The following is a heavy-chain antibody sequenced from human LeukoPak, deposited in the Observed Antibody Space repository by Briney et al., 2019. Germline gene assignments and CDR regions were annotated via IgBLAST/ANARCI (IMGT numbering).Heavy chain of an antibody. Sequence: PGRSLRLSCAASGFTFDDYAMHWVRQAPGKGLEWVSGISWNSGSIGYADSVKGRFTISRDNAKNSLYLQMNSLRAEDMALYYYAKDIYYYVSGAFDYWGQGTLVTVSS. CDR2: ISWNSGSI. D-gene: IGHD3-10*02. CDR3: AKDIYYYVSGAFDY. V-gene: IGHV3-9*03. CDR1: GFTFDDYA. J-gene: IGHJ4*02.